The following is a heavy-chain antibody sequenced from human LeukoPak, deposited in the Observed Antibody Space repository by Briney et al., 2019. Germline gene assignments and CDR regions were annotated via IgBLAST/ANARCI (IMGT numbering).Heavy chain of an antibody. V-gene: IGHV3-23*01. J-gene: IGHJ4*02. Sequence: PGGSLRLSCSASGFTFSSHAMSWVRQAPGEGLEWVSAFTAGGINTYYADSVKGRFTISRDNSKNTLYLQMNSLRAEDTAVYYCAKVVGANSFDYWGQGTLVTVSS. CDR1: GFTFSSHA. D-gene: IGHD1-26*01. CDR3: AKVVGANSFDY. CDR2: FTAGGINT.